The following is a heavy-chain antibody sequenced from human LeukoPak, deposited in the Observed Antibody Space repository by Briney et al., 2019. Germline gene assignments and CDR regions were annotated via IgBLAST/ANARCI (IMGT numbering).Heavy chain of an antibody. J-gene: IGHJ6*03. D-gene: IGHD3-3*01. Sequence: GGSLRLSCAASGFTVSSNYMSWVRQAPGKGLEWVSVIYSGGSTYYADSVKGRFTISRDNSKNTLYLQMNSLRADDTAVYYCARESGFYYMDVWGKGTTVTVSS. CDR1: GFTVSSNY. CDR2: IYSGGST. CDR3: ARESGFYYMDV. V-gene: IGHV3-53*01.